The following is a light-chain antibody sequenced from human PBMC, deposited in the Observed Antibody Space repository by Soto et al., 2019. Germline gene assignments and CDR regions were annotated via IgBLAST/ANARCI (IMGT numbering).Light chain of an antibody. CDR1: QSIGSD. J-gene: IGKJ1*01. V-gene: IGKV3-11*01. CDR2: DAS. CDR3: QQRAKWPRT. Sequence: DIVLTQSPATLSLSPGERATLSCRASQSIGSDLAWYQQQRGQAPRLLIYDASNRAPGIPARFGGSGSGTDFTLTISSLEPEDFAVYHCQQRAKWPRTFGQGTMVEIK.